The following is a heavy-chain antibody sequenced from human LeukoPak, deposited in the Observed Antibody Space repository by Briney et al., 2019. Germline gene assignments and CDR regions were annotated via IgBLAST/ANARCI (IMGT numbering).Heavy chain of an antibody. Sequence: GASVKVSCKASGYTFTSYAMNWVRQAPGQGLEWMGWINTNTGNPTYAQGFTGRFVFSLDTSVSTAYLQISSLKAEDTAVYYCARDKKGGYDLRGVIDYWGQGTLVTVSS. J-gene: IGHJ4*02. D-gene: IGHD5-12*01. V-gene: IGHV7-4-1*02. CDR2: INTNTGNP. CDR3: ARDKKGGYDLRGVIDY. CDR1: GYTFTSYA.